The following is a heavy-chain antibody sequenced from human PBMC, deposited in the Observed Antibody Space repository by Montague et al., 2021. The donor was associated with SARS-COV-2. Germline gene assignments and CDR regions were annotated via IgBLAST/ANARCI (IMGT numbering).Heavy chain of an antibody. Sequence: SETLSLTCTVSGGSISSYYWSWIRQPPGKGLGWIGYIYYSGSTNXNPSLKSRVTISVDTSKNQFSLKLSSVTAADTAVYYCARVSDFWSGYYTAVGAFDIWGQGTMVTVSS. CDR1: GGSISSYY. D-gene: IGHD3-3*01. V-gene: IGHV4-59*01. J-gene: IGHJ3*02. CDR2: IYYSGST. CDR3: ARVSDFWSGYYTAVGAFDI.